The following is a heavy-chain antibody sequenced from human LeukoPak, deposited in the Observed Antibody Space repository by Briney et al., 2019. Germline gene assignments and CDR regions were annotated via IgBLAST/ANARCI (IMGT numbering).Heavy chain of an antibody. CDR1: GYTFTSYY. D-gene: IGHD3-10*01. CDR3: ARVFAYYYGSGSYYPFDY. CDR2: INPGAGST. Sequence: ASVKVSCKASGYTFTSYYLHWVRQAPGQGLEWMGRINPGAGSTTYAQNFQGRVTMTRDLSTSTVYMELSRLRSDDTAVYYCARVFAYYYGSGSYYPFDYWGQGTLVTVSS. V-gene: IGHV1-46*01. J-gene: IGHJ4*02.